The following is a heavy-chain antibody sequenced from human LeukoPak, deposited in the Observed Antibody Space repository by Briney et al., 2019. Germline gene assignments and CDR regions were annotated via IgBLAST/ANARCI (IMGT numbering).Heavy chain of an antibody. V-gene: IGHV4-39*07. J-gene: IGHJ6*03. CDR2: INHSGST. CDR3: ARSSDLVYYYYMDV. Sequence: SETLSLTCTVSGASITSGTYYWSWIRQPPGKGLPWIGEINHSGSTNYNPSLKSRVTISVDTSKNQFSLKLSSVTAADTAVYYCARSSDLVYYYYMDVWGKGTTVTVSS. D-gene: IGHD6-6*01. CDR1: GASITSGTYY.